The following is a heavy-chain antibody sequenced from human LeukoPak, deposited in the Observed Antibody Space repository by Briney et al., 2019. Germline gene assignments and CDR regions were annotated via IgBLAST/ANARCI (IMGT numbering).Heavy chain of an antibody. Sequence: GGSLRLSCEASGFSFDDYGMSWVRQSTGKGLEWVSAITNCNGVSTGYSDSVRVPFTIYRDNTKNSLHLKMNSLRAEDPGLYYCARCSRSSTDCYSAFDIWGQGTMVTVSS. CDR3: ARCSRSSTDCYSAFDI. D-gene: IGHD2-2*02. J-gene: IGHJ3*02. CDR2: ITNCNGVST. V-gene: IGHV3-20*04. CDR1: GFSFDDYG.